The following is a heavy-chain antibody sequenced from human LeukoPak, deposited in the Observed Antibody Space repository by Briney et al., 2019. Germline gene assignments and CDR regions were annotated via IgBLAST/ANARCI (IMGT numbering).Heavy chain of an antibody. J-gene: IGHJ4*02. CDR2: IHYSGST. Sequence: PSETLSLTCTVSGGSISSYYWSWIRQPPGKGLEWIGYIHYSGSTNYNPSLRSRVTVSVDTSKNQISLKLSSVTAADTAVYYCASTLQWLAFDYWGQGTLVTVPS. V-gene: IGHV4-59*01. CDR3: ASTLQWLAFDY. D-gene: IGHD6-19*01. CDR1: GGSISSYY.